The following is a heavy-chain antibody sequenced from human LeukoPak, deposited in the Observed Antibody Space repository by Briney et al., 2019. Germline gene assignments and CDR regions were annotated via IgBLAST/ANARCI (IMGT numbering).Heavy chain of an antibody. Sequence: ASVKVSCKASGYTFTSYAFTWVRQAPGQGLEWMGWISAYNGNTNYAQKFQGRVTMTTDTSTTTAYMELRSLGSDDTAVYYCAKPHTSGSYLYDAFDVWGQGTMVTVSS. J-gene: IGHJ3*01. D-gene: IGHD3-16*02. CDR3: AKPHTSGSYLYDAFDV. CDR2: ISAYNGNT. V-gene: IGHV1-18*01. CDR1: GYTFTSYA.